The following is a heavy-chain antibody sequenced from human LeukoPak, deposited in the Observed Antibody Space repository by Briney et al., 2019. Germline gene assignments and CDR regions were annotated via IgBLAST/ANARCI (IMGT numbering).Heavy chain of an antibody. CDR3: ARAIYDDYDLGFDY. CDR2: IWYDGSNK. Sequence: PGGSLRLSCAASGFTFSSYGMHWVRQAPGKGLEWVAVIWYDGSNKYYADSVKGRFTISRDNYKNTLYLQMNSLRAEDTAVYYCARAIYDDYDLGFDYWGRGTLVTVSS. CDR1: GFTFSSYG. D-gene: IGHD4-17*01. J-gene: IGHJ4*02. V-gene: IGHV3-33*01.